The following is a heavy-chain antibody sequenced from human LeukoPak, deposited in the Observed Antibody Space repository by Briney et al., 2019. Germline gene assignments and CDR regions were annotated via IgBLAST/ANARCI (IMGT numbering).Heavy chain of an antibody. CDR2: IYYSGST. CDR1: GGSFSGYY. V-gene: IGHV4-59*01. J-gene: IGHJ4*02. D-gene: IGHD3-10*01. CDR3: AGHQEMLLWFGSTQSYFDY. Sequence: SSETLSVTCAVYGGSFSGYYWSWIRQPPGKGLEWIGYIYYSGSTNYNPSLKSRVTISVDTSKNQFSLKLSSVTAADTAVYYCAGHQEMLLWFGSTQSYFDYWGQGTLVTVSS.